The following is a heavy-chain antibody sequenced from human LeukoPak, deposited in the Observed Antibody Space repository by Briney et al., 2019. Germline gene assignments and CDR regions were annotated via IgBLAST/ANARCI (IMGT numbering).Heavy chain of an antibody. J-gene: IGHJ4*02. CDR3: ATTRRDGYNGNYYFDY. V-gene: IGHV4-39*01. CDR2: IYYSGSS. D-gene: IGHD5-24*01. CDR1: GGSISSTSFY. Sequence: PSETLSLTCTVSGGSISSTSFYWGWIRQPPGKGLEWIGSIYYSGSSYYNPSLKSRVTISVDTSKNQFSLKLSSVTAADTAVYYCATTRRDGYNGNYYFDYWGQGPLVTVSS.